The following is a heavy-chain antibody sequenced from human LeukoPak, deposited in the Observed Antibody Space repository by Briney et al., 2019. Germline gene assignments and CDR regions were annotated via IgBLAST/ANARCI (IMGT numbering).Heavy chain of an antibody. D-gene: IGHD3-3*01. V-gene: IGHV3-11*04. CDR3: ARESDRHHDLWSGYLALDY. CDR1: GFTFSDYY. J-gene: IGHJ4*02. CDR2: ISSSGSTI. Sequence: GGSLRLSCAASGFTFSDYYMSWIRQAPGKGLEWVSYISSSGSTIYYADSVKGRFTTSRDNAKNSLDLQMNSLRAEDTAVYYCARESDRHHDLWSGYLALDYWGQGTLVTVSS.